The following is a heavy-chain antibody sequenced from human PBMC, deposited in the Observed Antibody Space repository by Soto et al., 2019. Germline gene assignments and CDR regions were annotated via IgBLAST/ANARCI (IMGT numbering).Heavy chain of an antibody. J-gene: IGHJ4*02. V-gene: IGHV4-61*08. CDR1: GGYISSGGYY. Sequence: LVTLSLSSTVSGGYISSGGYYWSWIRQHPGKGLEWLGYVYYTGSTNYSPSLRSRVSISVDTSKNEFSLRLSSVTAADTAVYFCARSVAVPGAHIDYWGQGTQVPVSS. CDR3: ARSVAVPGAHIDY. CDR2: VYYTGST. D-gene: IGHD6-19*01.